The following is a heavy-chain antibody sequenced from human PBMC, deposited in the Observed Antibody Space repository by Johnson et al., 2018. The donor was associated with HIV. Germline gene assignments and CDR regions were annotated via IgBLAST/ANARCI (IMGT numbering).Heavy chain of an antibody. V-gene: IGHV3-30-3*01. CDR1: GFTFSYYG. Sequence: QVQLVESGGGVVQPGRSLRLSCAASGFTFSYYGIHWVRQAPGKGLEWVAVISFDGSIKDYADSVKGRFTISRDNSKNTLYLQMNSLRTEDTAGYYWAGLAVRGSAGAFDIWGQGTLVTVSS. J-gene: IGHJ3*02. CDR3: AGLAVRGSAGAFDI. D-gene: IGHD3-10*01. CDR2: ISFDGSIK.